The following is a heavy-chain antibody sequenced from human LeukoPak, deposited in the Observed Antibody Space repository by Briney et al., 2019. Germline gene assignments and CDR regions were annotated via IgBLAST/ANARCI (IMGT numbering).Heavy chain of an antibody. CDR3: AREIQKYYYDSSGYFDP. D-gene: IGHD3-22*01. V-gene: IGHV3-66*01. CDR2: IYSGGST. Sequence: PGGSLRLSCAASGFTVSSNYMSWVRQAPGKGLEWVSVIYSGGSTYYADSVKGRFTICRDNSQNTLYLQMNSLRAEDTAVYYCAREIQKYYYDSSGYFDPWGQGTLVTVSS. J-gene: IGHJ5*02. CDR1: GFTVSSNY.